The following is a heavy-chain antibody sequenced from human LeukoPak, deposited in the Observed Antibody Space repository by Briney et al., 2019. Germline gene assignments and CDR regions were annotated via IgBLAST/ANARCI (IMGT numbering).Heavy chain of an antibody. J-gene: IGHJ4*02. V-gene: IGHV1-18*01. D-gene: IGHD1-26*01. CDR1: GYTFTSYG. CDR2: ISAYNGNT. Sequence: ASVKVSCKASGYTFTSYGISWVRQAPGQGLEWMGWISAYNGNTNYAQKLQGRVTMTTDTSTSTAYMELRSLRSDDTAVYYCARELTSSVVGATLDYWGQGTLVTVSS. CDR3: ARELTSSVVGATLDY.